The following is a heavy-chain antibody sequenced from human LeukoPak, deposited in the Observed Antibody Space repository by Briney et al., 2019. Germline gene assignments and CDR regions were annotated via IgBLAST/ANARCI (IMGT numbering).Heavy chain of an antibody. Sequence: GGSLRLSCAASGVTLSSFAMSWARQAPGKGLEWVSGISSSGSGDNTYYADSVKGRFTISRDSSKNTLYLQMNSLRAEDTAVYYCARGFEDIYYYGMDVWGQGTTVTVSS. CDR1: GVTLSSFA. CDR3: ARGFEDIYYYGMDV. V-gene: IGHV3-23*01. J-gene: IGHJ6*02. D-gene: IGHD2-15*01. CDR2: ISSSGSGDNT.